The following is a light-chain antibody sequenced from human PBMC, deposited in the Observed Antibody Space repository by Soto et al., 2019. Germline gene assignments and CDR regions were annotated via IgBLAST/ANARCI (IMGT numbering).Light chain of an antibody. V-gene: IGLV2-14*01. CDR3: SSYTSSSTLEV. CDR1: SSDVGGYNY. CDR2: EVT. J-gene: IGLJ1*01. Sequence: QCELNRPASVSGSPGQSSTITCNGTSSDVGGYNYVSWYQQHPGKAPKLMIYEVTNRPSGVSNRFSGSKSGNTASLTISGLQAEDEADYYCSSYTSSSTLEVFGTGTRVT.